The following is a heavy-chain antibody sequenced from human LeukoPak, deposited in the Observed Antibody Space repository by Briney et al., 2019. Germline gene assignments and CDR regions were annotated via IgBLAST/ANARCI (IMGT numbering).Heavy chain of an antibody. CDR1: AFTLSNYD. CDR3: ASSAGALIDC. J-gene: IGHJ4*02. V-gene: IGHV3-33*01. CDR2: IWFDGSNT. D-gene: IGHD6-19*01. Sequence: GGSLRLSCPASAFTLSNYDMHWVRQAPSNGLEWVAVIWFDGSNTFYKDSVKGLLTISRTNSKNALYLQMNSVRAEDTAVYYCASSAGALIDCWGQGTLVIVSS.